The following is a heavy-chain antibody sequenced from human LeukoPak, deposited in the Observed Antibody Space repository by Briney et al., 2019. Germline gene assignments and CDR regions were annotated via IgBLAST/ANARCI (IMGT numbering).Heavy chain of an antibody. CDR1: GFSFNTYS. CDR3: ARAGRFGSPFDY. D-gene: IGHD3-10*01. CDR2: ISRTSEST. J-gene: IGHJ4*02. Sequence: PGGSLRLSCAASGFSFNTYSMTWVRQAPGKGLEWVSIISRTSESTFYADSVKGRFTISRDNAKNSLYLQMNSLRAEDTAVYYCARAGRFGSPFDYWGQGTLVTVSS. V-gene: IGHV3-21*04.